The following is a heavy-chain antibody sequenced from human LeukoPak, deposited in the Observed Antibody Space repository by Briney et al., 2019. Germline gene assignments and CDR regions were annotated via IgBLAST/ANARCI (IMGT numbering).Heavy chain of an antibody. CDR3: ATGAAAGIVDWLDP. J-gene: IGHJ5*02. Sequence: GGALRKTVEAAGCSFINKAMMWVRQAPGTGLQWVSTITGYGATSYSDAMRRRFTIFRNTSMNTLFLQMNSMGAEDTAVYYCATGAAAGIVDWLDPWGQGSLATV. V-gene: IGHV3-23*01. D-gene: IGHD6-13*01. CDR1: GCSFINKA. CDR2: ITGYGAT.